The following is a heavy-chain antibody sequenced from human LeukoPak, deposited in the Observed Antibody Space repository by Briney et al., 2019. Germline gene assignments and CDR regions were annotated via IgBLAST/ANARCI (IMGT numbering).Heavy chain of an antibody. Sequence: SETLSLTCTVSGGSISSSSYYWGWIRQPPGKGLEWIGSIYYSGSTYYNPSLKSRVTISVDTSKNQFPLKLRSVTAADTAVYYCARQRHTGYYYYYMDVWGKGTTVTVSS. CDR2: IYYSGST. J-gene: IGHJ6*03. CDR1: GGSISSSSYY. D-gene: IGHD7-27*01. CDR3: ARQRHTGYYYYYMDV. V-gene: IGHV4-39*01.